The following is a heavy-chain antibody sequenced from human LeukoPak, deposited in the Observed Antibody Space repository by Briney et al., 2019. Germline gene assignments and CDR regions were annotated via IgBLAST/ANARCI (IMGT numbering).Heavy chain of an antibody. CDR1: GFTFNNYA. V-gene: IGHV3-23*01. CDR3: ARDDAPGGGYLDY. CDR2: VSGSGDST. D-gene: IGHD2-8*01. Sequence: GGSLRLSCAASGFTFNNYAMSWVRQAAGKGLEWVSRVSGSGDSTSNADSVKGRFTISRDNSKNTLYLQMNSLRAEDTALYYCARDDAPGGGYLDYWGQGTLVTVSP. J-gene: IGHJ4*02.